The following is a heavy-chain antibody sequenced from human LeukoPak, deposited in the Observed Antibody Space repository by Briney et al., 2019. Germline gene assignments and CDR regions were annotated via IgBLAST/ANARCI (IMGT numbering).Heavy chain of an antibody. CDR3: ARGARAGYNLEPFDY. Sequence: SETLSLTCTVSGGSISNYYWSWIRQPPGKGLEWIGYIYYSGSTKYNPSLKSRVTISVDTSKNQFSLKLSSVTAADTAVYCARGARAGYNLEPFDYWGQGTLVTVSS. D-gene: IGHD5-24*01. J-gene: IGHJ4*02. V-gene: IGHV4-59*08. CDR2: IYYSGST. CDR1: GGSISNYY.